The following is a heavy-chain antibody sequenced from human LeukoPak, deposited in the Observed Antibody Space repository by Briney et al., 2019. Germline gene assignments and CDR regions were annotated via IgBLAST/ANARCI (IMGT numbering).Heavy chain of an antibody. J-gene: IGHJ4*02. CDR2: ISGGGAST. V-gene: IGHV3-23*01. Sequence: GGSLRLSCAASGFSFSSYGMSWVRQAPGKGLEWVSGISGGGASTYYADSVKGRFTISRDSSKNTLHLQMNSLRAEDTAVYYCAKDRSRYDSSAYDFDYWGQGTLVTVSS. D-gene: IGHD3-22*01. CDR1: GFSFSSYG. CDR3: AKDRSRYDSSAYDFDY.